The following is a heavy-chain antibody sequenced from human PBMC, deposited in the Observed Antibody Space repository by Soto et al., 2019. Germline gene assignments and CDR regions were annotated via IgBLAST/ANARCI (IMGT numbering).Heavy chain of an antibody. J-gene: IGHJ4*02. Sequence: ASETLSLTCTVSGASISSGGYTWSWIRQHPRNGLDLIGYTYYSGSTYYNPSLKSRVNISVDTSKTQFSLKLSSVTAADTAVYCCARVRPNPLEYYYDSSGVFDYWGQGTLVTVSS. V-gene: IGHV4-31*03. CDR3: ARVRPNPLEYYYDSSGVFDY. CDR2: TYYSGST. CDR1: GASISSGGYT. D-gene: IGHD3-22*01.